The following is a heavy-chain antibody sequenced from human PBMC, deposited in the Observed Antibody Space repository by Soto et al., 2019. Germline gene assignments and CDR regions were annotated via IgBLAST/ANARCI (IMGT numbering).Heavy chain of an antibody. CDR1: GYNFNTYG. D-gene: IGHD3-22*01. Sequence: QVQLVQSGAQVRRPGTSVRISCTTSGYNFNTYGIIWVRQAPGQGLEWMGWISGYNGYTKYAQSLEDRVTLSTDTSTRTAFLELRNLRSGDTALYFCARDRDYSHTDADVDYWGQGTLVTVSS. CDR3: ARDRDYSHTDADVDY. J-gene: IGHJ4*02. V-gene: IGHV1-18*01. CDR2: ISGYNGYT.